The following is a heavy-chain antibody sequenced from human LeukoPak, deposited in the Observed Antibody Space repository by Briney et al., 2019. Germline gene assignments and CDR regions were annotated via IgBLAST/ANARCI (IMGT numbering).Heavy chain of an antibody. Sequence: GGSLRLSCAASGFTFSSYAIHWVRQAPGKGLEWVAVISYDGSNKYYADSVKGRFTISRDNSKNTLYLQMKSLRAEDTAVYYCARTDETAPAEDFQHWGQGTLVTVSS. D-gene: IGHD2-21*02. V-gene: IGHV3-30*14. J-gene: IGHJ1*01. CDR2: ISYDGSNK. CDR3: ARTDETAPAEDFQH. CDR1: GFTFSSYA.